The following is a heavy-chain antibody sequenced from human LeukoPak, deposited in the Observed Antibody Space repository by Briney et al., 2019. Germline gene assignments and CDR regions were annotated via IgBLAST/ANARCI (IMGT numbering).Heavy chain of an antibody. CDR3: ASLYGDYNAQNAFDI. D-gene: IGHD4-17*01. J-gene: IGHJ3*02. CDR1: GGSISSSSYY. CDR2: IYYSGST. Sequence: SETLSLTCTVSGGSISSSSYYWGWIRQPPGKGLEWIGSIYYSGSTYYNPSLKSRVTISVDTSKNQFSLKLSSVTAADTAVYYCASLYGDYNAQNAFDIWGQGTMVTVSS. V-gene: IGHV4-39*07.